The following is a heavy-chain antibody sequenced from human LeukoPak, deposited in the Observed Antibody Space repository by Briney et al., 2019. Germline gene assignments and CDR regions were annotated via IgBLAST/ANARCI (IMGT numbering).Heavy chain of an antibody. CDR3: ASFFSREPGYYFNY. CDR1: GFTFDDYA. CDR2: ISWNSGSI. Sequence: PGGSLRLSCAAPGFTFDDYAMHWVRQAPGKGLEWVSGISWNSGSIGYADSVKGRFTISRDNAKNSLYLQMNSLRAEDTAVYYCASFFSREPGYYFNYWGQGTLVTVSS. V-gene: IGHV3-9*01. D-gene: IGHD1-26*01. J-gene: IGHJ4*02.